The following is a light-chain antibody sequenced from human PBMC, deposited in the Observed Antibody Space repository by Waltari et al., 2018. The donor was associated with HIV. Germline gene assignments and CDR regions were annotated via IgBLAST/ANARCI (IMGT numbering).Light chain of an antibody. V-gene: IGLV2-14*01. CDR3: SSYTAANTIL. CDR1: TSDIGDYDY. CDR2: EVS. Sequence: QSALTQPASVSGSLGQSITVSCTGTTSDIGDYDYVSWYQHLPDKAPTLIIYEVSNRPSWVSHRFSGSKSGNTASLTISGLQSDDESTYFCSSYTAANTILFGGGTKLTVL. J-gene: IGLJ2*01.